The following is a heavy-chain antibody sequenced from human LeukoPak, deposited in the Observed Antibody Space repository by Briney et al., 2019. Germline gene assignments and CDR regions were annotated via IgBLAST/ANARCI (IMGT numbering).Heavy chain of an antibody. V-gene: IGHV3-23*01. D-gene: IGHD5-18*01. J-gene: IGHJ2*01. CDR2: ISGSGGST. Sequence: TGGSLRLSCAASGFTFSSYAMSWVRQAPGKGLEWVSAISGSGGSTYYADSVKGRFTISRDNSKNTLYLQMNSLRAEDTAVYYCAKDAIQLWFRWYFDLWGRGTLVTVSS. CDR3: AKDAIQLWFRWYFDL. CDR1: GFTFSSYA.